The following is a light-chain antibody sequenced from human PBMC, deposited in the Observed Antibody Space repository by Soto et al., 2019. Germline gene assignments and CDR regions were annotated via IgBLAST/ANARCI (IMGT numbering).Light chain of an antibody. CDR3: SSYTNSNTYV. Sequence: QSVLTQPADVSGSPGQSITISCTGTSSDVGGYNYVSWYQQLPGKAPKLIIYEVSNRPSGASNRFSGSKSGNTASLTISGLQGEDEADYFCSSYTNSNTYVFGTGTKVTVL. V-gene: IGLV2-14*01. CDR1: SSDVGGYNY. CDR2: EVS. J-gene: IGLJ1*01.